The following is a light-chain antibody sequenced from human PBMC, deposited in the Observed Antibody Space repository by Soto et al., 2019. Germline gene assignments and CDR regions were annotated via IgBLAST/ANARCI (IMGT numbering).Light chain of an antibody. CDR3: HQYNTFWT. V-gene: IGKV1-8*01. J-gene: IGKJ1*01. CDR2: AAS. Sequence: AIRMTQSPSSLSASTGDRVTITCRASQGISSYLAWYQQKPGKAPKLLIYAASSLQSGVPSRFSGSESGTEFTLTIGSLQPEDDATYYCHQYNTFWTFGQGTKVDIK. CDR1: QGISSY.